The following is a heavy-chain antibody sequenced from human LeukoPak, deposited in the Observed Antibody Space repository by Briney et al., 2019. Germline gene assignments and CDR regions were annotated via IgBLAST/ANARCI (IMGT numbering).Heavy chain of an antibody. J-gene: IGHJ3*02. CDR2: ISSSGSTT. CDR3: ARGRRPDAFDI. V-gene: IGHV3-48*03. Sequence: GGSLRLSCAASGFTFSSYDMHWVRQAAGKGLEWVSYISSSGSTTHYADSVKGRFTISRDNAKNSLYLQMNSLRAEDTAVYYCARGRRPDAFDIWGQGTRVTVSS. CDR1: GFTFSSYD.